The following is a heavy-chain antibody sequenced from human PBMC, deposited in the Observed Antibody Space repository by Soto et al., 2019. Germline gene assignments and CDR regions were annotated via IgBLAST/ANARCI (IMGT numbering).Heavy chain of an antibody. CDR3: ARALLGYCTNGVCPELPFDY. J-gene: IGHJ4*02. Sequence: ASVKVSCKASGGTFSSYTISWVRQAPGQGLEWMGRIIPILGIANYAQKFQGRVTITADKSTSTAYMELSSLRSEDTAVYYCARALLGYCTNGVCPELPFDYWGQGTLVTVSS. V-gene: IGHV1-69*02. CDR1: GGTFSSYT. CDR2: IIPILGIA. D-gene: IGHD2-8*01.